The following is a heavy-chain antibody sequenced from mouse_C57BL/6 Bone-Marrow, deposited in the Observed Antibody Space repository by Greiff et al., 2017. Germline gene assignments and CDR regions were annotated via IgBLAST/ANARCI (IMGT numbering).Heavy chain of an antibody. CDR3: ARRELGGAFFFAY. J-gene: IGHJ3*01. CDR1: GFTFSDYY. CDR2: ISNGGGST. V-gene: IGHV5-12*01. Sequence: EVKVVESGGGLVQPGGSLKLSCAASGFTFSDYYMYWVRQTPEKRLEWVAYISNGGGSTYYPDTVKGRFTISRDNAKNTLYLQMSRLKSEDTAMYYCARRELGGAFFFAYWGQGTLVTVSA. D-gene: IGHD4-1*01.